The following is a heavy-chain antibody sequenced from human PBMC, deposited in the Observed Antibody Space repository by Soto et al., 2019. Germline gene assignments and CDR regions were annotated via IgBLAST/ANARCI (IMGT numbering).Heavy chain of an antibody. V-gene: IGHV4-31*03. J-gene: IGHJ4*02. Sequence: QVQLQESGPGLVKPSQTLSLTCTVSGGSISSGGYYWSWIRQHPGKGREWIGYIYYSGSTYYNPSLKSRVNISVDTSKNQFTLKLSSVTAADTAVYYCARSGYSYGPNPLLYWGQGTLVTVSS. D-gene: IGHD5-18*01. CDR1: GGSISSGGYY. CDR2: IYYSGST. CDR3: ARSGYSYGPNPLLY.